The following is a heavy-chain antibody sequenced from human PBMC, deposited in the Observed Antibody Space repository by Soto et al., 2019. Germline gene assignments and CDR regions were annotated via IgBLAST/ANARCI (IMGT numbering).Heavy chain of an antibody. Sequence: PSETLSLTCTVSGGSISSGGYYWSWIRQHPGKGLEWIGYIYYSGSTYYNPSLKSRVTISVDTSKNQFSLKLSSVTAADTAVYYCASHCSGGSCYPFDYWGQGTLVTSPQ. J-gene: IGHJ4*02. D-gene: IGHD2-15*01. V-gene: IGHV4-31*03. CDR3: ASHCSGGSCYPFDY. CDR2: IYYSGST. CDR1: GGSISSGGYY.